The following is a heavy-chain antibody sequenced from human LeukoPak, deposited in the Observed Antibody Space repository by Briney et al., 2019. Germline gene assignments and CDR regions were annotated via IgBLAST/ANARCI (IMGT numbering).Heavy chain of an antibody. CDR2: IITIFGTA. Sequence: SVKVSCKASGGTFSSYAISWVRQAPGQGVEWMGGIITIFGTANYAQKFQGRVTITADESTSTAYMELSSLRSEDTAVYYCARERGEQYYFDYWGQGTLVTVSS. CDR1: GGTFSSYA. V-gene: IGHV1-69*13. CDR3: ARERGEQYYFDY. D-gene: IGHD6-19*01. J-gene: IGHJ4*02.